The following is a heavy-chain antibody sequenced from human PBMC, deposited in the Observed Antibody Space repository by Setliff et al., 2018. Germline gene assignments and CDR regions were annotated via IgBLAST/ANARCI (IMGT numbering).Heavy chain of an antibody. Sequence: LRLSCAASGFTFSSYAMHWVRQAPGKGLEYVSAISSNGGSTYYANSVKGRFTIPRDNSKNTLYLQMGSLRAEDMAVYYCARSRTGEYSSGWLNWFDPWGQGTLVTVSS. CDR3: ARSRTGEYSSGWLNWFDP. D-gene: IGHD6-19*01. V-gene: IGHV3-64*01. CDR2: ISSNGGST. J-gene: IGHJ5*02. CDR1: GFTFSSYA.